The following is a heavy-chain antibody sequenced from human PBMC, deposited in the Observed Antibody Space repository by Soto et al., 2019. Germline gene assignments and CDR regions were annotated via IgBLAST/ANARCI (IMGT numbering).Heavy chain of an antibody. V-gene: IGHV4-34*01. J-gene: IGHJ6*03. CDR3: ARAGWEYCSSTSCYVVYYYYYYYMDV. Sequence: PETLSLTCAVYGGSFSGYYWSWIRQPPGKGLEWIGEINHSGSTNYNPSLKSRVTISVDTSKNQFSLKLSSVTAADTAVYYCARAGWEYCSSTSCYVVYYYYYYYMDVWGKGTTVTVSS. CDR2: INHSGST. CDR1: GGSFSGYY. D-gene: IGHD2-2*01.